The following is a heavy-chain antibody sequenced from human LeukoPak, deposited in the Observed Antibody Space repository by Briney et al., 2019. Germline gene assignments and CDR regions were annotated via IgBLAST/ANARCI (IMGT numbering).Heavy chain of an antibody. J-gene: IGHJ3*02. D-gene: IGHD3-22*01. CDR2: ITGSGGST. CDR1: GFTFSSYA. CDR3: AKVHYYDSSGYYAPHAFDI. V-gene: IGHV3-23*01. Sequence: GGSLRLSCAASGFTFSSYAMSWVRQAPGKGLEWVSAITGSGGSTYYADSVKGRFTISRDNSKNTLYLQMNSLRAEDTAVYYCAKVHYYDSSGYYAPHAFDIWGQGTKVTVSS.